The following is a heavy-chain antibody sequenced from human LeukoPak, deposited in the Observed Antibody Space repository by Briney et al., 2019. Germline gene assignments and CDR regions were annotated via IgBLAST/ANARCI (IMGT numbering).Heavy chain of an antibody. CDR1: GGSIRHDY. V-gene: IGHV4-59*08. CDR2: IYGGGTT. D-gene: IGHD1-26*01. CDR3: ARHGSQLVGYSTIYFDY. J-gene: IGHJ4*02. Sequence: SETLSLTCTVSGGSIRHDYWSWMRQAPGKELEEIGYIYGGGTTSYNPPLESRVTMSLARSRNPFSLKLNSVTAADTAVYFCARHGSQLVGYSTIYFDYGGQGILVTVSS.